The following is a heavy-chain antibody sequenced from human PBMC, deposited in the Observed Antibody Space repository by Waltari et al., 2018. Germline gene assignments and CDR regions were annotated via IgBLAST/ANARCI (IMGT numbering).Heavy chain of an antibody. CDR3: ARGIQLWGRGSWYFDN. CDR1: GYIFTNYA. Sequence: QVQLVQSGSELKKPGASVKVSCKASGYIFTNYAMNWVRQAPGQGLEWMGWINTHTVNPTYAQGFRGGFVFSLDTSVSTASLQISSLKAEDTAVYYCARGIQLWGRGSWYFDNWGQGTLVTVSS. J-gene: IGHJ4*02. CDR2: INTHTVNP. V-gene: IGHV7-4-1*02. D-gene: IGHD3-16*01.